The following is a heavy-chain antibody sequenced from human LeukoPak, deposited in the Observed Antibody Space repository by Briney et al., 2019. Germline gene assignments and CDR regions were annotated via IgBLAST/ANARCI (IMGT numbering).Heavy chain of an antibody. CDR1: GYSFTSYW. D-gene: IGHD3-22*01. Sequence: GESLKISCKGSGYSFTSYWIGWARQMPGKGLEWMGIIYPGDSDTRYSPSFQGQVTISADKSISTAYLQWSSLKASDTAMYYCASAGDSSGYYYFSAFDIWGQGTMVTVSS. J-gene: IGHJ3*02. CDR2: IYPGDSDT. CDR3: ASAGDSSGYYYFSAFDI. V-gene: IGHV5-51*01.